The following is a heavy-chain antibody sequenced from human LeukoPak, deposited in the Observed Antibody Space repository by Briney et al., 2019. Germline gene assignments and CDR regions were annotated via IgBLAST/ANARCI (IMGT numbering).Heavy chain of an antibody. J-gene: IGHJ4*02. CDR1: GFTFSSYA. D-gene: IGHD6-13*01. CDR2: ISYDGSNK. CDR3: AKAVQLVGGLDY. Sequence: GGSLRLSCAASGFTFSSYAMQWVRQAPGKGLEWVAVISYDGSNKYYADSVKGRFTISRDNSKNTLYLQMNSLRAEDTAVYYCAKAVQLVGGLDYWGQGTLVTVSS. V-gene: IGHV3-30*04.